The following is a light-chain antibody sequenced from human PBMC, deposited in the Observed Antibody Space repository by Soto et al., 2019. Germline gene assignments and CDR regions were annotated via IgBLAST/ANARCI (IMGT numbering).Light chain of an antibody. CDR2: AAS. V-gene: IGKV1-17*01. J-gene: IGKJ4*01. CDR3: QQDNSFPLT. CDR1: KLIKDD. Sequence: IQMTQSPSSLSASVGDRFTITCRGSKLIKDDLVWYQQRPGKAPKLLIYAASGWPGGVPSRFSGSGSGTDFTLTISSMQPEDFAAYYCQQDNSFPLTFGGGTKVDIK.